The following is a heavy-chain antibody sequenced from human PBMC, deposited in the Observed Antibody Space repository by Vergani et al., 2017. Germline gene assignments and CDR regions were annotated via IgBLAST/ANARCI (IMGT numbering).Heavy chain of an antibody. Sequence: QVQLQESGPGLVKPWETLSLTCTVSGGSINSYYWSWIRQPPGKGLQWIGYIDYSGSTNYNPSLKSRVTISVDTSKNQFSLKLSSVTAADTAVYYCARSVYYGSGSPYYMDVWGKGTTVTVSS. CDR3: ARSVYYGSGSPYYMDV. CDR1: GGSINSYY. J-gene: IGHJ6*03. V-gene: IGHV4-59*01. D-gene: IGHD3-10*01. CDR2: IDYSGST.